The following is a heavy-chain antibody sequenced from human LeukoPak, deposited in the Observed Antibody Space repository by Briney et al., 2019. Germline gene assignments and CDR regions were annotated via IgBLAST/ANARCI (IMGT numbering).Heavy chain of an antibody. D-gene: IGHD1-1*01. Sequence: GSLRLSCAASGFTFSSYWMSWVRQAPGKGLEWVANIKQDGSEKYYVDSVKGRFTISRDNAKNSLFLQMNNVRTEDTAVYYCARLGFTSGYGWDGGYYYYYMDVWGKGTTVTVSS. J-gene: IGHJ6*03. V-gene: IGHV3-7*01. CDR3: ARLGFTSGYGWDGGYYYYYMDV. CDR2: IKQDGSEK. CDR1: GFTFSSYW.